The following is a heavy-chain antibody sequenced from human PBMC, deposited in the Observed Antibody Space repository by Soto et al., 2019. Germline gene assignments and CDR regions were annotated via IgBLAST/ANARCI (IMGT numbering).Heavy chain of an antibody. CDR2: IYYSGST. V-gene: IGHV4-59*01. J-gene: IGHJ6*02. D-gene: IGHD3-10*01. CDR1: GGSISSYY. CDR3: ARTTMVRGVRDYYYYYGMDV. Sequence: SETLSLTCTVSGGSISSYYWSWIRQPPGKGLEWIGYIYYSGSTNYNPSLKSRVTISVDTSKNQFSLKLSSVTAADTAVYYCARTTMVRGVRDYYYYYGMDVWGQGTTVT.